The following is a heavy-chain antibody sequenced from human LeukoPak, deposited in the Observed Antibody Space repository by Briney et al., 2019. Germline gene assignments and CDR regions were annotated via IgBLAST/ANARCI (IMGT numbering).Heavy chain of an antibody. J-gene: IGHJ3*02. CDR1: GYTFTSYA. D-gene: IGHD3-10*01. CDR2: INPSGGST. Sequence: ASVKVSCKASGYTFTSYAMHWVRQAPGQGLEWMGIINPSGGSTSYAQKFQGRVTMTRDTSTSTVYMELSSLRSEDTAVYYCARDRRIYGSGSYLGLDIWGQGTMVTVSS. CDR3: ARDRRIYGSGSYLGLDI. V-gene: IGHV1-46*01.